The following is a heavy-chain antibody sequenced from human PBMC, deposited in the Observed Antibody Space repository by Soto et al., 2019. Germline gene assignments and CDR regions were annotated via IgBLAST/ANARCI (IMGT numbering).Heavy chain of an antibody. Sequence: EVQLVESGGDLVQPGRSLRLSCAASGFTFDDYAMHWVRQVPGKGLECVEGINWDSDTIAYAASVRGRFTISRDNAKNSLYLQMNSLRAEDTALYYCAKDFHTNMALMDVWGKGTTVTVSS. CDR2: INWDSDTI. CDR3: AKDFHTNMALMDV. CDR1: GFTFDDYA. V-gene: IGHV3-9*01. J-gene: IGHJ6*04. D-gene: IGHD3-10*01.